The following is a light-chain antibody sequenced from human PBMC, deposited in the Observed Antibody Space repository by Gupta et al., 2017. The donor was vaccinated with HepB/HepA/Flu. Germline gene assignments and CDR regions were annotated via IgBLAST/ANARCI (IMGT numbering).Light chain of an antibody. V-gene: IGKV3-15*01. CDR2: DAS. Sequence: IVMTQSPATLSVSPGERASFSCRASQNVNRNLAWYQQKPGQAPRLLISDASTRATDIPARFSGSGSATEFTLTISSLQSEDFAVYYCQQYNNWPGSFGQGTNLEIK. CDR1: QNVNRN. J-gene: IGKJ2*03. CDR3: QQYNNWPGS.